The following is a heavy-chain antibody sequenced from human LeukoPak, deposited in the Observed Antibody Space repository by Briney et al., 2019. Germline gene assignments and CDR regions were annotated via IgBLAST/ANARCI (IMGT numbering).Heavy chain of an antibody. Sequence: PGGSLRLSCAASGFTFSSHDMNWVRQAPGKGLEWVSSITTATSSYIYYADSVKGRFTISRDDAKNSLYLQMDSLRAEDTAVYYCARELRTVGADYWGQGTLVTVSS. CDR3: ARELRTVGADY. CDR2: ITTATSSYI. J-gene: IGHJ4*02. V-gene: IGHV3-21*01. D-gene: IGHD4-11*01. CDR1: GFTFSSHD.